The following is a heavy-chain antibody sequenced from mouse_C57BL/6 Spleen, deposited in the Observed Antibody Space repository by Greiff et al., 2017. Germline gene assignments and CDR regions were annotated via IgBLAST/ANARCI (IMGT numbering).Heavy chain of an antibody. V-gene: IGHV1-19*01. Sequence: VQLQQSGPVLVKPGASVKMSCKASGYTFTDYYMNWVKQSHGKSLEWIGVINPYNGGTSYNQKFKGKATLTVDKSSSTAYMELNSLTSEDSAVYYCARRIYYGNYRYFDVWGTGTTVTVSS. CDR2: INPYNGGT. CDR1: GYTFTDYY. CDR3: ARRIYYGNYRYFDV. J-gene: IGHJ1*03. D-gene: IGHD2-1*01.